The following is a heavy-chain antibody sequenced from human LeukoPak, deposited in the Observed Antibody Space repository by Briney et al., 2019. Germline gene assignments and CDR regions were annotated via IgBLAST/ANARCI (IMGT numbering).Heavy chain of an antibody. CDR1: GFTVSSNY. CDR3: ARARLRHRSFDLKTSYYFDY. D-gene: IGHD6-25*01. CDR2: IYSGGST. V-gene: IGHV3-53*01. J-gene: IGHJ4*02. Sequence: PGGSLRLSCAASGFTVSSNYMSWVRQAPGKGLEWVSVIYSGGSTYYADSVKGRFTISRDNSKNTLYLQMNSLRTEDTAVYYCARARLRHRSFDLKTSYYFDYWGQGTLVTVSS.